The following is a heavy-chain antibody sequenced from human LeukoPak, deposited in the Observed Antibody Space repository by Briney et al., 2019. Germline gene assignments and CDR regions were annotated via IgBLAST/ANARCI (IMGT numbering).Heavy chain of an antibody. CDR1: GFTFSTYT. Sequence: GGSLRLSCAASGFTFSTYTMNWVRQAPGKGLEWVSSISSSSYIRYADSVKGRFTISRDNAKNSLYLQINSLRAEDTAVYYCARDLVVVATYYFDYWGRGTLVTVSS. CDR3: ARDLVVVATYYFDY. V-gene: IGHV3-21*01. J-gene: IGHJ4*02. CDR2: ISSSSYI. D-gene: IGHD2-15*01.